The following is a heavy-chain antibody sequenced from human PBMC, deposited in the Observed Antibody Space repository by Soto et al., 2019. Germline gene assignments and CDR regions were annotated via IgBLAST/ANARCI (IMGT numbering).Heavy chain of an antibody. CDR1: GGTFSSYT. CDR2: IIPILGIA. D-gene: IGHD3-10*01. CDR3: ARGVVRGEGV. V-gene: IGHV1-69*02. Sequence: QVQLVQSGAEVKKPGSSVKVSCKASGGTFSSYTISWVRQAPGQGLEWMGRIIPILGIANYAQKFQGRVXIXXDKSTSTAYMELSSLRSEDTAVYYCARGVVRGEGVWGQGTTVTVSS. J-gene: IGHJ6*02.